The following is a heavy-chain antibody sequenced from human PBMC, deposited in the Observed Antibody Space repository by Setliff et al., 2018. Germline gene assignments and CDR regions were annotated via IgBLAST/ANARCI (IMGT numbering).Heavy chain of an antibody. Sequence: GASVKVSCKASGGNFNNYAISWVRQAPGQGLEWMGRIIPIFGTANYAQKFQGRVTITADGSTSTAYMELSSLRSEDTAVYYCAREQQLVFFAPYFDYWGQGTLVTVSS. J-gene: IGHJ4*02. D-gene: IGHD6-13*01. V-gene: IGHV1-69*13. CDR2: IIPIFGTA. CDR1: GGNFNNYA. CDR3: AREQQLVFFAPYFDY.